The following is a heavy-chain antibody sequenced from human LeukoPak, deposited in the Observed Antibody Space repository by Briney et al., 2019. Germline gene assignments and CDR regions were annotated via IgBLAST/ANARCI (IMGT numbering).Heavy chain of an antibody. J-gene: IGHJ6*04. CDR1: GFTFSSYW. CDR3: AELGITMIGGV. Sequence: GGSLRLSCAASGFTFSSYWMSWVRQAPGKGLEWVANIQQDGSETYYVDSVKGRFTISRDNSKNSLYLQMNSLRAEDTAVYYCAELGITMIGGVWGKGTTVTISS. V-gene: IGHV3-7*01. D-gene: IGHD3-10*02. CDR2: IQQDGSET.